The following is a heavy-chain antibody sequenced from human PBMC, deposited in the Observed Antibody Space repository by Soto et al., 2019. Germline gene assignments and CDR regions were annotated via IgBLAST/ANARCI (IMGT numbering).Heavy chain of an antibody. CDR3: AHYTVDTYMDV. D-gene: IGHD4-4*01. J-gene: IGHJ6*03. CDR2: LYWDGDR. CDR1: GFSLSTSGVG. V-gene: IGHV2-5*02. Sequence: QITLRESGPTLVKATQTLTLTCSFSGFSLSTSGVGVGWIRQPPGKALEWLALLYWDGDRRYSPSLNPRLTIIKDTSKNQVVLTMTNMDPVDTGTYYCAHYTVDTYMDVWGKGTTVTVSS.